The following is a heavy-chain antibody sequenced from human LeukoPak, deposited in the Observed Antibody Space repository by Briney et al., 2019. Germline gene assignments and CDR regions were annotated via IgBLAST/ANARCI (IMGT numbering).Heavy chain of an antibody. D-gene: IGHD3-10*01. J-gene: IGHJ4*02. CDR1: GGSISSGGYS. CDR3: AGLVGRYNNGMYYYFDY. Sequence: SETLSLTCAVSGGSISSGGYSWSWIRQPPRKGLEWIGYIYHSGSTYYNPSLKSRVTISLDRSKNQVSLRLDSVTAADTALYYCAGLVGRYNNGMYYYFDYWGQGILVTVPS. CDR2: IYHSGST. V-gene: IGHV4-30-2*01.